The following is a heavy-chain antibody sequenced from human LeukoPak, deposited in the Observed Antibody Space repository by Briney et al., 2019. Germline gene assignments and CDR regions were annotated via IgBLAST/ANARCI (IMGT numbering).Heavy chain of an antibody. D-gene: IGHD1-26*01. CDR2: IKGDESAR. Sequence: GGSLRLSCAASGFTFSTYWMAWVRQAPGKGLEWVANIKGDESARHQADSVKGRFTISRDNAKKSVYLQMSSLRGEDTAVYYCAIDVGGSLDYWGQGTLDTVSS. CDR1: GFTFSTYW. CDR3: AIDVGGSLDY. V-gene: IGHV3-7*01. J-gene: IGHJ4*02.